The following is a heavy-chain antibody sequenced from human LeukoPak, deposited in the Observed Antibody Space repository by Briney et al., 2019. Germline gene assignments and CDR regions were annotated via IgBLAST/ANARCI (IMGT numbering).Heavy chain of an antibody. CDR1: GGSIRSGGDY. CDR2: IHYSEST. J-gene: IGHJ4*02. Sequence: PSQTLSLTCTVSGGSIRSGGDYWSWIRPHPGKGLEWIGYIHYSESTYYNPSLRSRVTISVDTSKNQFSLKLNSVTAADTAVYFCARGHEDYDSSGYYRFDYWGQGTLVTVSS. D-gene: IGHD3-22*01. V-gene: IGHV4-31*03. CDR3: ARGHEDYDSSGYYRFDY.